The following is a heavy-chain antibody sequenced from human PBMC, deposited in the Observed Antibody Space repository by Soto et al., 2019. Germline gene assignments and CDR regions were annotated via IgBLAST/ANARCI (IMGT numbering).Heavy chain of an antibody. D-gene: IGHD6-13*01. CDR1: GDSVSSNSAA. CDR3: AREGSSSWYGDYYYYYYMDV. CDR2: TYYRSKWYN. Sequence: SQTLSLTCVISGDSVSSNSAAWNWIRQSPSRGLEWLGRTYYRSKWYNDYAVSVKSRITINPDTSKNQFSLQLNSVTPEDTAVYYCAREGSSSWYGDYYYYYYMDVWGKGTTVTVSS. J-gene: IGHJ6*03. V-gene: IGHV6-1*01.